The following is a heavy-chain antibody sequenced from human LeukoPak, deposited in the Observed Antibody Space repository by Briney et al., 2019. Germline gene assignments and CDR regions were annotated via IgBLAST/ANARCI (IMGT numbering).Heavy chain of an antibody. CDR1: GFTFSSYE. V-gene: IGHV3-48*03. D-gene: IGHD4-23*01. J-gene: IGHJ4*02. CDR3: ARVGYGGNDFDY. CDR2: ISSSGSTI. Sequence: PGGSLRLSCAVSGFTFSSYEMNWVRQAPGKGLEWVSYISSSGSTIYYADSVKGRFTISRDNAKNSLYLQMNSLRAEDTAVYYCARVGYGGNDFDYWGQGTLVTVSS.